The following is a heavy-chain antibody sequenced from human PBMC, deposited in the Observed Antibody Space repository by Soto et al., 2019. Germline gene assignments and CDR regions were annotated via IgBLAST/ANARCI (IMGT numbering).Heavy chain of an antibody. J-gene: IGHJ4*02. Sequence: SVKVSCKASGGTFSSYAISWVRQAPGQGLEWMGGIIPIFGTANYARKFQGRVTITADKSTSTAYMELSSLRSEDTAVYYCARDSTRGYSYDDFDYWGQGTLVTVSS. CDR1: GGTFSSYA. CDR3: ARDSTRGYSYDDFDY. V-gene: IGHV1-69*06. D-gene: IGHD5-18*01. CDR2: IIPIFGTA.